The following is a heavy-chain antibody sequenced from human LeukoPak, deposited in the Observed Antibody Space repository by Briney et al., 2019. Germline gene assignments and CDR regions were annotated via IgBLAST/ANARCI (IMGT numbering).Heavy chain of an antibody. Sequence: GGSLTLSCAASGFTFSGYAMSWVRQAPGKGLQWVSTISGSGGSTYYADSVKGRFTISRDNSKNTLYLQMNSLRAEDTAMYYCARAPEYYYDSSGYYPYYFDYWGQGTLVTVSS. CDR1: GFTFSGYA. V-gene: IGHV3-23*01. D-gene: IGHD3-22*01. J-gene: IGHJ4*02. CDR2: ISGSGGST. CDR3: ARAPEYYYDSSGYYPYYFDY.